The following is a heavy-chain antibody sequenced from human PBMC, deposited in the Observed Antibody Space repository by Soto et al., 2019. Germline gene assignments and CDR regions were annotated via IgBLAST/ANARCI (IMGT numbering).Heavy chain of an antibody. CDR2: IYTSGST. CDR1: GGSISSYY. Sequence: PSETLSLTCTVSGGSISSYYWRWIRHPAGKGLEWIGRIYTSGSTNYNPSLKSRVTMSVDTSKNQFSLKLSSVTAADTAVYYCARASIAARPYGSSWYPLFDYWGQGTLVTVSS. J-gene: IGHJ4*02. V-gene: IGHV4-4*07. D-gene: IGHD6-13*01. CDR3: ARASIAARPYGSSWYPLFDY.